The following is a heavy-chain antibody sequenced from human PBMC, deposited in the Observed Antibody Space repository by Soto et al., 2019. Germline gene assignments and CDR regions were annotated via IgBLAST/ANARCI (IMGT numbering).Heavy chain of an antibody. D-gene: IGHD3-22*01. CDR2: IYYSGST. J-gene: IGHJ4*02. CDR1: GGSISSSSYY. V-gene: IGHV4-39*01. Sequence: TSETLSLTCTVSGGSISSSSYYWGWIRQPPGKGLEWIGSIYYSGSTYYNPSLKSRVTISVDTSKNQFSLKLSSVTAADTAVYYCARLYLYYYDSSGYPDYWGQGTLVTVSS. CDR3: ARLYLYYYDSSGYPDY.